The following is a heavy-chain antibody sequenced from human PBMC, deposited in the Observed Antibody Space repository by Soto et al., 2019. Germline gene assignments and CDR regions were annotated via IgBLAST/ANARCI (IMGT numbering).Heavy chain of an antibody. CDR1: GFTFSSYS. D-gene: IGHD3-22*01. CDR3: ARDRYYYDSSGDAFDI. J-gene: IGHJ3*02. CDR2: ISSSSSTI. Sequence: EVQLVESGGGLVQPGGSLRLSCAASGFTFSSYSMNWVRQAPGKGLEWVSYISSSSSTIYYADSVKGRFTISRDNAKNSLYLRMNSLRAADTDVYYCARDRYYYDSSGDAFDIWGQGTMVTVSS. V-gene: IGHV3-48*01.